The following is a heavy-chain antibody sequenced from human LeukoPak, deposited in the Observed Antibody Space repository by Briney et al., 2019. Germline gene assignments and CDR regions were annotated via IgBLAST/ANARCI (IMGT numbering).Heavy chain of an antibody. CDR1: GYTFTSYY. CDR3: ARTEILGYCSSTSCLGYFDY. D-gene: IGHD2-2*01. V-gene: IGHV1-46*01. Sequence: ASVKVSCKASGYTFTSYYIHWVRQAPGQGLEWMGIINPYGGSTTYAQKFQGRVTITADESTSTAYMELSSLRSEDTAVYYCARTEILGYCSSTSCLGYFDYWGQGTLVTVSS. J-gene: IGHJ4*02. CDR2: INPYGGST.